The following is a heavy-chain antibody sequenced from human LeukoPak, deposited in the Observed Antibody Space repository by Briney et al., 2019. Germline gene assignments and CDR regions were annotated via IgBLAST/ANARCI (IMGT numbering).Heavy chain of an antibody. CDR2: ITPEKTF. V-gene: IGHV3-69-1*01. Sequence: GGPLRLSFAASGSSISDHFMSWVRQPPGKAPEWVSYITPEKTFHYIDSVKGRFTISRDNAKNSLYLQMNSLRAEDTAVYYCASGPPILTGYYYRNWFDPWGQGTLVTVSS. CDR3: ASGPPILTGYYYRNWFDP. D-gene: IGHD3-9*01. J-gene: IGHJ5*02. CDR1: GSSISDHF.